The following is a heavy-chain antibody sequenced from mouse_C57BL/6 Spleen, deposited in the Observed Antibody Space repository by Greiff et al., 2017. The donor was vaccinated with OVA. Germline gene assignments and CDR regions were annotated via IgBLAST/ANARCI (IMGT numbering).Heavy chain of an antibody. Sequence: EVQGVESGGGLVKPGGSLKLSCAASGFTFSSYAMSWVRQTPEKRLEWVATISDGGSYTYYPDNVKGRFTISRDNAKNNLYLQMSHLKSEDTAMYYCARANLHYYGTPYYAMDYWGQGTSVTVSS. CDR2: ISDGGSYT. CDR1: GFTFSSYA. D-gene: IGHD1-1*01. J-gene: IGHJ4*01. CDR3: ARANLHYYGTPYYAMDY. V-gene: IGHV5-4*01.